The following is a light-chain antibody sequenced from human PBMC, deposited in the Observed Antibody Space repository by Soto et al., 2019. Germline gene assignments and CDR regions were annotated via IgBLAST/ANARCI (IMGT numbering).Light chain of an antibody. CDR1: SSDVGGYNY. V-gene: IGLV2-14*01. J-gene: IGLJ1*01. CDR3: RSYTSSRLYV. CDR2: DVS. Sequence: QSALTQPASVSGSPGQSITISCTGTSSDVGGYNYVSWYQQHPGKAPKLMIYDVSNRPSGVSNRFSGSKSGNTASLTISGLHAEDEADYYCRSYTSSRLYVFGTGPKVTVL.